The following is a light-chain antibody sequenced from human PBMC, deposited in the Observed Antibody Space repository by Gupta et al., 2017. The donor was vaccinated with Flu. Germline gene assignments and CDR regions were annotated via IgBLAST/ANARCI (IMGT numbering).Light chain of an antibody. V-gene: IGKV3-15*01. Sequence: EVVMTQSPATLSVSPGERATLSCRASQSISSNLAWYQQKPGQAPRPLIYGASTRATGIPARFSGSGSGTEFTLTISSLQSEDFAVYYCQQYNNWLFGGGTKVEIK. CDR1: QSISSN. CDR3: QQYNNWL. CDR2: GAS. J-gene: IGKJ4*01.